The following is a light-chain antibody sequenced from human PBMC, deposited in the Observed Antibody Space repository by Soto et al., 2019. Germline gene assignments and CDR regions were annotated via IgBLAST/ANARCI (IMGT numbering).Light chain of an antibody. J-gene: IGKJ2*01. CDR3: QQYDSSPFT. CDR1: QTVSASY. Sequence: IVLTQSPGTLSLSPGERATLSCGASQTVSASYLAWYQQKPGQAPRLLIYGASRRATGIPDRFSAGGSGTDFTLTIRRLEPEDFAVYYCQQYDSSPFTFGQGTKGEIK. V-gene: IGKV3-20*01. CDR2: GAS.